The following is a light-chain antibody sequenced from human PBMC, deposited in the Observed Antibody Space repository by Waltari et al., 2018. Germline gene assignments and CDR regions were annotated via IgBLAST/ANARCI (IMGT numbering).Light chain of an antibody. V-gene: IGKV3-20*01. CDR2: GTS. J-gene: IGKJ1*01. CDR1: QSVTRGF. CDR3: HQYGDSPGT. Sequence: IVLTQSPGTFSLSPVARATLSGRASQSVTRGFLAWYQQKPGQAPRLLIYGTSTRATGIPDRFRGSGSGTDFTLTVSRLEPEDFAVYFCHQYGDSPGTFGQGTKVEIK.